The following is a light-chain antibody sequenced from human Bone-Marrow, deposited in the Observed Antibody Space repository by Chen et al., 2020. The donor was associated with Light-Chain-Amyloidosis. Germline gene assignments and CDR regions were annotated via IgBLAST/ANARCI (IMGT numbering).Light chain of an antibody. V-gene: IGLV2-14*01. J-gene: IGLJ1*01. CDR2: AVS. CDR1: SGDVGTYNY. Sequence: QSALTQPASVSGSPGPLLTLSCPGTSGDVGTYNYVSWYQQHPGKAPKVIIYAVSNRPSGVSNRFSGSNSGNTASLTISGLQAEDDADYYCSSFTSSSSYVFGPGTKVTVL. CDR3: SSFTSSSSYV.